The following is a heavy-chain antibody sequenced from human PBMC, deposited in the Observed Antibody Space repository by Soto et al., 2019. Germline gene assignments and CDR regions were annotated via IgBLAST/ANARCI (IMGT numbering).Heavy chain of an antibody. D-gene: IGHD2-15*01. CDR2: IRSKANSYAT. V-gene: IGHV3-73*01. CDR3: TRQGVDYYYYYMDV. Sequence: EVQLLESGGGLVQPGGSLKLSCAASGFTFSGSAMHWVRQAPGKGLEWVGRIRSKANSYATAYAASVKGRFTISRDDSKNTAYVQMNSLKTEDTAVYYCTRQGVDYYYYYMDVWGKGTTVNVSS. J-gene: IGHJ6*03. CDR1: GFTFSGSA.